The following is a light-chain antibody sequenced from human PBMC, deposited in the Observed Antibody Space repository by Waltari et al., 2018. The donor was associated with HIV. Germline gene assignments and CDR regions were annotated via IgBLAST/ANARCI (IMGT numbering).Light chain of an antibody. J-gene: IGKJ2*01. CDR1: QRISSY. CDR3: QQSYSSPPT. V-gene: IGKV1-39*01. Sequence: IQMPQSPSSLSASVGDRVNITCRASQRISSYLHWYQQKPGKAPKLLISAAFNLQSGVPSRFSGGRSGTDFTLTIGSLQVEDLATYYCQQSYSSPPTFGQGTNLEIK. CDR2: AAF.